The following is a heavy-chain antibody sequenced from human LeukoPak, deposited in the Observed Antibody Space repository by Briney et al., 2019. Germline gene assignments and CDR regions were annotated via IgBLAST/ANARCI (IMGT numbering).Heavy chain of an antibody. CDR2: IYYSGST. CDR3: AREGRVTGYFDY. CDR1: GGSISSYY. Sequence: PSETLSLTCTVSGGSISSYYWSWIRQPPGKGLEWIGYIYYSGSTNYNPSLKSRVTISVDTSKNRFSLKLSSVTAADTAVYYCAREGRVTGYFDYWGQGILVTVSS. J-gene: IGHJ4*02. V-gene: IGHV4-59*12.